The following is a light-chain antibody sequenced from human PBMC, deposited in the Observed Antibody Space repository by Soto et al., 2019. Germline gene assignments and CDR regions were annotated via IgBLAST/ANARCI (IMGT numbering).Light chain of an antibody. CDR1: QSVSTF. Sequence: EIVLTQSPATLSLSPGERATLSCRASQSVSTFLAWYQQRPGQAPRLLIYDASHRATGVPARFSGSGSGTDFTLTISSLEPEDFAVYYCQERSNWPPWTFGQGTKVEVK. CDR2: DAS. CDR3: QERSNWPPWT. J-gene: IGKJ1*01. V-gene: IGKV3-11*01.